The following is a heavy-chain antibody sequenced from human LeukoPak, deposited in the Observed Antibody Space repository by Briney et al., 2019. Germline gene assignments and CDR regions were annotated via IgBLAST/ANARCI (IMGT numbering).Heavy chain of an antibody. CDR2: INPNSGGT. J-gene: IGHJ5*02. V-gene: IGHV1-2*02. D-gene: IGHD5-12*01. CDR1: GYTFTGYY. Sequence: ASVKVSCKASGYTFTGYYMHWVRQAPGQGLEWMGWINPNSGGTNYAQELQGRVTMTRDTSISTAYMELSRLRSDDTAVYYCAAEYSGYVNWFDPWGQGTLVTVSS. CDR3: AAEYSGYVNWFDP.